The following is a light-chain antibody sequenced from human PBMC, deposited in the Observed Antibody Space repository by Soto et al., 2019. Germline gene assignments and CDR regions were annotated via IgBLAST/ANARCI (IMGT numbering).Light chain of an antibody. J-gene: IGKJ5*01. CDR2: DAS. Sequence: IQMTQSPSSLSASVGDRVTITCQATQDIRKYLNWYQQKPGKAPKLLIYDASSLETGVPSRFSGSGSGTDFTLTISSLQHEDFEPYYCQQYDNLQLILGQGTRLEIK. CDR1: QDIRKY. V-gene: IGKV1-33*01. CDR3: QQYDNLQLI.